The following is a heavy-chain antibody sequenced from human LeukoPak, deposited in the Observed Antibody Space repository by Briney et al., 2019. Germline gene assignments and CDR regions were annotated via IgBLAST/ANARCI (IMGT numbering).Heavy chain of an antibody. D-gene: IGHD3-10*01. J-gene: IGHJ4*02. CDR3: ARHYTYYYGSGSYAHFDY. Sequence: ASETLSLTCSVSGGSISSYFWSWIRQPAGKGLEWIGRIHASGTTIYNPSLRSRVTMSMDTSKNQFSLKLNSVTAADTAVYYCARHYTYYYGSGSYAHFDYWGQGTLVTVSS. CDR1: GGSISSYF. CDR2: IHASGTT. V-gene: IGHV4-4*07.